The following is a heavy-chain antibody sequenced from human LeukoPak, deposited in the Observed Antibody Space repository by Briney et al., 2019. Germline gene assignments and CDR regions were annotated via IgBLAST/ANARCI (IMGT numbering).Heavy chain of an antibody. CDR2: INPNSGGT. Sequence: ASVKVSCKASGYTFTAYYMHWVRQAPGQGLEWMGRINPNSGGTNYAQKFQGRVTMTRDTSISTAYMELSRLRSDDTAVYYCARDHYDFWSGYSVRYFDYWGQGTLVTVSS. D-gene: IGHD3-3*01. J-gene: IGHJ4*02. CDR3: ARDHYDFWSGYSVRYFDY. CDR1: GYTFTAYY. V-gene: IGHV1-2*06.